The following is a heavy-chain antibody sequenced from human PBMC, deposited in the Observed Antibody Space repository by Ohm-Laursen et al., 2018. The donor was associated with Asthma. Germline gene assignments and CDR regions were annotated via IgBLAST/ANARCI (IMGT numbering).Heavy chain of an antibody. CDR1: GFTFSRSY. V-gene: IGHV3-7*01. D-gene: IGHD2-15*01. J-gene: IGHJ4*02. CDR3: AYETWWRFVN. Sequence: SPRLSCTASGFTFSRSYMTWVRQAPGKGLESVAKIKPDGSEKYYVDSVKGRFTISRDNAKNSLYLQMNSLRPEDTGVYYCAYETWWRFVNWGQGVLVTVSS. CDR2: IKPDGSEK.